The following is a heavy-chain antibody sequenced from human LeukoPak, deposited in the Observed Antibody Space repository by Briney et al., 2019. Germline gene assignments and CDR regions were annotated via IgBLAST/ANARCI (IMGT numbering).Heavy chain of an antibody. Sequence: GGSLRLSCAASVFTFSSYGMHWVRQAPGKGVDWVAFIHHDGSKIYYADSVKGRFTISRDNSRNTLYLQMNSLRAEDTALYYCAKDRAAAGTSALDYWGQGTLVTVSS. V-gene: IGHV3-30*02. CDR1: VFTFSSYG. CDR3: AKDRAAAGTSALDY. D-gene: IGHD6-13*01. CDR2: IHHDGSKI. J-gene: IGHJ4*02.